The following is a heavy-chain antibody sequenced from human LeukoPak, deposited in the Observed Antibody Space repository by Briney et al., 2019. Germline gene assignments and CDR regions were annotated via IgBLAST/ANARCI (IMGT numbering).Heavy chain of an antibody. J-gene: IGHJ6*03. CDR1: GFTFRSYE. CDR2: ISGSGLST. D-gene: IGHD4-17*01. Sequence: GGSLRLSCAASGFTFRSYEMNWVRQSPGKGLEWVSGISGSGLSTFYADSVKGRFTISRDNSKNTLFLQMNSLRAEDTAVYYCAKDGDYGDYWHYNYMDVWGKGTTVTISS. CDR3: AKDGDYGDYWHYNYMDV. V-gene: IGHV3-23*01.